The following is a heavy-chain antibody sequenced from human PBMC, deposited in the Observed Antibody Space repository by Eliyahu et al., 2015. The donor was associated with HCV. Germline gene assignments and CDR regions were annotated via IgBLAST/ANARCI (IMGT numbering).Heavy chain of an antibody. J-gene: IGHJ4*02. Sequence: EVQLVESGGGLVQPGGSLRLSCAASGFXVXXXXXGWVRQAPGKGLEWVSVIYSGGSTYYADSVKGRFTISRDNSKNTLYLQMNSLRAEDTAVYYCARDGPLPLNYYDSSGPGELWGQGTLVTVSS. D-gene: IGHD3-22*01. CDR3: ARDGPLPLNYYDSSGPGEL. V-gene: IGHV3-66*02. CDR2: IYSGGST. CDR1: GFXVXXXX.